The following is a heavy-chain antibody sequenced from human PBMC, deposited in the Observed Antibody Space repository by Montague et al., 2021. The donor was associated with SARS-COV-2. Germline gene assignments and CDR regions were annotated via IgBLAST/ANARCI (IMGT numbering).Heavy chain of an antibody. V-gene: IGHV6-1*01. CDR1: GDSVSSNIAT. CDR2: TYYRSKWYN. CDR3: ARIPVGSKYYFDF. J-gene: IGHJ4*02. D-gene: IGHD2-2*01. Sequence: CAISGDSVSSNIATWNWIRQSPSRGLEWLGRTYYRSKWYNDYAESVKSRITIDPDTSKHQFSLHLNSVTPEDTAVYYCARIPVGSKYYFDFWGLGTLVTVSS.